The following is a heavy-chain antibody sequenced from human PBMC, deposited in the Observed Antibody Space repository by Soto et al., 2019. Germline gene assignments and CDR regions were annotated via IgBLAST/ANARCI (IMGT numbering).Heavy chain of an antibody. J-gene: IGHJ4*02. CDR3: ARERSHSTSPYLDY. Sequence: QVQLVESGGGVVQPGRSLRLSCAASGFTFSNYAMHWVRQAPGEGLEWVAVISSDGSNKYYADSVKGRFTISRDNSKNTVYLQMNSLRAEDTAVYYCARERSHSTSPYLDYWGQGTLVTVSP. CDR1: GFTFSNYA. D-gene: IGHD4-17*01. V-gene: IGHV3-30-3*01. CDR2: ISSDGSNK.